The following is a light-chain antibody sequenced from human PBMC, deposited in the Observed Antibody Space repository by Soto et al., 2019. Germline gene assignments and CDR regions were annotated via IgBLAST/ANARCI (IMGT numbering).Light chain of an antibody. Sequence: QSVLTQPASLSGSPGQSITISCTGTSSDIVSYNYVSWYQQHPGKAPKLMIFDVSYRPSGISDRFSGSKSGNTASLTISGLQPEDEADYYCSSYGASSTLFGGGTKLTVL. V-gene: IGLV2-14*03. J-gene: IGLJ3*02. CDR2: DVS. CDR3: SSYGASSTL. CDR1: SSDIVSYNY.